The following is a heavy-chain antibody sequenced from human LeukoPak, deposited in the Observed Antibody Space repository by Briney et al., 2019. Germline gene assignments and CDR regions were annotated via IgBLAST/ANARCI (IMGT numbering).Heavy chain of an antibody. D-gene: IGHD1-7*01. V-gene: IGHV4-31*03. Sequence: PSQTLSLTCTVSGGSISSGGYYWSWIRQHPGKGLEWIGYIYYSGSTYYNPSLKSRVTISVDTSKNQFSLKLSSVTAADTAVYYCASTNWNYAWAEFDYWGQGTLVTVSS. CDR2: IYYSGST. CDR1: GGSISSGGYY. CDR3: ASTNWNYAWAEFDY. J-gene: IGHJ4*02.